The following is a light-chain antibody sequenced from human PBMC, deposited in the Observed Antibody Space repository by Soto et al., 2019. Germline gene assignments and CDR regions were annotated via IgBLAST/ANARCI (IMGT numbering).Light chain of an antibody. CDR1: QSVLYKYHNKNF. J-gene: IGKJ5*01. CDR3: QQYYATPIP. Sequence: DIVMTQSPDSLAVSLGERATINCKSSQSVLYKYHNKNFLAGYQQRPGQPPRLLIYWASTWESGVSDRFSGSGSGPEFTLTISSLQAEDVAVYYCQQYYATPIPFAQGTRLEIK. V-gene: IGKV4-1*01. CDR2: WAS.